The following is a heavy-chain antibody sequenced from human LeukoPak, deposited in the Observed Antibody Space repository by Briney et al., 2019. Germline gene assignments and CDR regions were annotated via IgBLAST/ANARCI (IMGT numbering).Heavy chain of an antibody. V-gene: IGHV3-9*02. J-gene: IGHJ3*02. CDR2: ISWNSGST. D-gene: IGHD6-19*01. CDR3: AKDIAVADTRAFDI. Sequence: GRSLRPSCAASGFTSGDYAMHWVRQAPGKGLEWVSGISWNSGSTGYADSVKGRFTISRDNAKNSLYLQMNSLRAEDTALYYCAKDIAVADTRAFDIWGQGTMVTVSS. CDR1: GFTSGDYA.